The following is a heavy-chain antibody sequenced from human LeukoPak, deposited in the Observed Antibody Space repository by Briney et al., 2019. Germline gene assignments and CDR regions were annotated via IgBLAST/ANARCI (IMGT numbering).Heavy chain of an antibody. CDR3: ARVRDSSSWYPAFDI. Sequence: GGSLRLSCAASGFTFSSYAMHWVRQAPGKGLEWVAVISYDGSMQYSADSVKGRFTISRDNSKNTLYLQMNNPRAEDTAVYYCARVRDSSSWYPAFDIWGQGTMVTVSS. J-gene: IGHJ3*02. D-gene: IGHD6-13*01. CDR2: ISYDGSMQ. V-gene: IGHV3-30*04. CDR1: GFTFSSYA.